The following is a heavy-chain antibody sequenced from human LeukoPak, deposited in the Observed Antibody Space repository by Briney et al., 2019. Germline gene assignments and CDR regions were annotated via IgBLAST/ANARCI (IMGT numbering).Heavy chain of an antibody. D-gene: IGHD2-2*01. CDR1: GYTFTSYG. J-gene: IGHJ6*02. CDR3: ARDLDIVVVRGALRHYGVDV. Sequence: ASVKVSCKASGYTFTSYGISWVRQASGQGLEWMGWISAFNGNTNYAQKFQGRVTMSTDTSTNTAYMELRSLRTDDTAVYYCARDLDIVVVRGALRHYGVDVWGQGTTVTVSS. CDR2: ISAFNGNT. V-gene: IGHV1-18*01.